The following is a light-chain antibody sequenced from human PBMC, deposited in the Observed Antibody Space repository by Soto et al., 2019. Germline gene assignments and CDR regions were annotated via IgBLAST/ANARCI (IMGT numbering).Light chain of an antibody. CDR1: QGVSSNS. Sequence: PGERATLSCRASQGVSSNSLAWFQQKPGQAPRLLIFGASSRATGIPDRFSGSGSGTDFTLTISRLEPEDFAVYYCQHYGTSPWTFGQGTKVAIK. CDR2: GAS. V-gene: IGKV3-20*01. CDR3: QHYGTSPWT. J-gene: IGKJ1*01.